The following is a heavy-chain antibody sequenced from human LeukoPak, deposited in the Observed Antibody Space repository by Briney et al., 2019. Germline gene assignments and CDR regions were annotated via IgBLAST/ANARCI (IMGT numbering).Heavy chain of an antibody. CDR1: GGSISSSSYY. CDR2: IHYSGST. Sequence: SETLSLTCTVSGGSISSSSYYWGWIRQPPGKGLEWIGSIHYSGSTNYNPSLKSRVTISVDTSKNQFSLKLSSVTAADTAVYYCARAQYYYYYMDVWGKGTTVTVSS. J-gene: IGHJ6*03. CDR3: ARAQYYYYYMDV. V-gene: IGHV4-39*07.